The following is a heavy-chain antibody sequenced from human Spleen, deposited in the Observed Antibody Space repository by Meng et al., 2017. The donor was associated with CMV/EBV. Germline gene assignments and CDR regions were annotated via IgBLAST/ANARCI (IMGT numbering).Heavy chain of an antibody. CDR1: FSSYA. CDR2: IIPIFDTT. V-gene: IGHV1-69*05. Sequence: FSSYAINWLRQAPGQGLEWMGGIIPIFDTTNYAQKFRGRVTITTDESASTAYMELSSLRSDDTAVYFCARDKHSAVRSRGGTYNWFDPWGQGTLVTVSS. D-gene: IGHD3-10*01. CDR3: ARDKHSAVRSRGGTYNWFDP. J-gene: IGHJ5*02.